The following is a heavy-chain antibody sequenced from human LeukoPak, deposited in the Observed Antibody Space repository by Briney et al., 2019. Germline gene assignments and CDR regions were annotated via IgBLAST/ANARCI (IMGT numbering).Heavy chain of an antibody. CDR2: IYYSGST. J-gene: IGHJ4*02. CDR3: ARHRGYCSSTSCYRDFDY. D-gene: IGHD2-2*01. Sequence: SETLSLTCTVSGGSISSSSYYWGWIRQPPGTGLEWIGSIYYSGSTYYNPSLKSRVTISVDTSKNQFSLKLSSVTAADTAVYYCARHRGYCSSTSCYRDFDYWGQGTLVTVSS. CDR1: GGSISSSSYY. V-gene: IGHV4-39*01.